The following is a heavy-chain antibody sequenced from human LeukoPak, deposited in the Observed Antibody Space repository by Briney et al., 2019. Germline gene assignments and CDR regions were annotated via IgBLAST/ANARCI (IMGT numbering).Heavy chain of an antibody. Sequence: GGSLRLSRAASGFTFSSYGMHWVRQAPGKGLEWLAFIRYDESKTYYADSVKGRFTISRDNSKNTLYLQMNSLRAEDTAVYYCAATRPSFYYYMDVWGRGTTVTVSS. CDR1: GFTFSSYG. CDR3: AATRPSFYYYMDV. CDR2: IRYDESKT. J-gene: IGHJ6*03. V-gene: IGHV3-30*02.